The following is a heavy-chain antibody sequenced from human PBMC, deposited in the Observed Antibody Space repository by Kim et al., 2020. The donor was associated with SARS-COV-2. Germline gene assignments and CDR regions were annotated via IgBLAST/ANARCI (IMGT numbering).Heavy chain of an antibody. CDR2: GTA. D-gene: IGHD3-10*01. Sequence: GTANYAQKFQGRVTITADESTSTAYMELSSLRSEDTAVYYCARDLWDKGYWGQGTLVTVSS. J-gene: IGHJ4*02. V-gene: IGHV1-69*01. CDR3: ARDLWDKGY.